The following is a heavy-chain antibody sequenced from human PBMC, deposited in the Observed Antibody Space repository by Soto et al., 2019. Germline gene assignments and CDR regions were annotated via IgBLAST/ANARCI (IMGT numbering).Heavy chain of an antibody. V-gene: IGHV3-64D*06. CDR2: ISSNGGST. D-gene: IGHD2-2*01. Sequence: GSLRLSCSASGFTFSSYAMHWVRQAPGKGLEYVSAISSNGGSTYYADSVKGRFTISRDNSKNTLYLQMSSLRAEDTAVYYCVKDLGYCSSTSCTNYYGMDVWGQGTTVTVSS. J-gene: IGHJ6*02. CDR3: VKDLGYCSSTSCTNYYGMDV. CDR1: GFTFSSYA.